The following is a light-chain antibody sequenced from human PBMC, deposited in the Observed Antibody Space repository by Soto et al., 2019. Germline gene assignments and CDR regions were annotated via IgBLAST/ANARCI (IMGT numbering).Light chain of an antibody. Sequence: QSVLTQPPSVSGAPGQRVIISCTGSNSNIGAGYDVHWYQQLPGTAPKLLIYGNNNRPSGVPDRFSGSKSGTSASLAITGLQAEDEADYYCQSYDSSLSGYVLFGGGTKLTVL. V-gene: IGLV1-40*01. CDR1: NSNIGAGYD. CDR2: GNN. J-gene: IGLJ2*01. CDR3: QSYDSSLSGYVL.